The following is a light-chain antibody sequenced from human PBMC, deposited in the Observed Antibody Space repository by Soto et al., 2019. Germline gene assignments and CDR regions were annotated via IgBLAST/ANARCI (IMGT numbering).Light chain of an antibody. CDR1: QSVSSNY. Sequence: EIVFTQSPGAPSFSPRESATPSFRARQSVSSNYLAWHQQKPGQAPRLLINGASRRATGIPDRFSGSESGTDFTLTISRLEPEDFAVYYCQHYGSSPGLTFGGGTKVDI. CDR3: QHYGSSPGLT. V-gene: IGKV3-20*01. CDR2: GAS. J-gene: IGKJ4*01.